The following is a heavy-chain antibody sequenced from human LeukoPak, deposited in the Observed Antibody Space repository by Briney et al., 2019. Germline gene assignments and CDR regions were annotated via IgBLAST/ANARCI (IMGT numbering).Heavy chain of an antibody. J-gene: IGHJ4*02. CDR3: AKGDLGH. CDR1: GFTFSSYA. Sequence: GGSLRLSCAASGFTFSSYAMRWVRQAPGKGLEWVSTISSSGGSTYYADSVKGRFTISRDNSKDTVFLQMDSLRAEDTAIYYCAKGDLGHWGQGTLVTVST. CDR2: ISSSGGST. V-gene: IGHV3-23*01. D-gene: IGHD3-16*01.